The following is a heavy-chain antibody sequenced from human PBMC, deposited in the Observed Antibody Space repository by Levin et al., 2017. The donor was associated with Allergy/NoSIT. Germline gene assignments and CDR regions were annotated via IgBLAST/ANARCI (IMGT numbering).Heavy chain of an antibody. Sequence: ASVKVSCKASGYTFTGYYMHWVRQAPGQGLEWMGWINPNSGGTNYAQKFQGRVTMTRDTSISTAYMELSRLRSDDTAVYYCARKPTIGSQFDYWGQGTLVTVSS. V-gene: IGHV1-2*02. CDR3: ARKPTIGSQFDY. CDR1: GYTFTGYY. D-gene: IGHD1-26*01. CDR2: INPNSGGT. J-gene: IGHJ4*02.